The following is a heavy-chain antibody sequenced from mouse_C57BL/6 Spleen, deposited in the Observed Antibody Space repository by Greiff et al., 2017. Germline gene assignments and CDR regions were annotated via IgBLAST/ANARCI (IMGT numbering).Heavy chain of an antibody. CDR3: ARSTYYYGSSYGYFDV. CDR2: IDPSDSET. CDR1: GYTFTSYW. D-gene: IGHD1-1*01. J-gene: IGHJ1*03. V-gene: IGHV1-52*01. Sequence: VQLQQSGAELVRPGSSVKLSCKASGYTFTSYWMHWVKQRPIQGLEWIGNIDPSDSETHYNQKFKDKATLTVDKSSSTAYMQLSSLTSEDSAVYYCARSTYYYGSSYGYFDVWGTGTTVTVSS.